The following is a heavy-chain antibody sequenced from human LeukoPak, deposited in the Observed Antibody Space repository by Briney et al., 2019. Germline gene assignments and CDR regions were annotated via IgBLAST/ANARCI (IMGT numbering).Heavy chain of an antibody. CDR1: GFTFSSYW. CDR3: ARNTHLITVNHFDY. V-gene: IGHV3-48*04. Sequence: GGSLRLSCAAPGFTFSSYWMNWARQAPGKGLEWMSYISSISSTIKYAEPTIYYADSVEGRFTISRDNAKNSLCLQMNSLRAEDTAVYYCARNTHLITVNHFDYWGQGTLVTVSS. D-gene: IGHD4-17*01. J-gene: IGHJ4*02. CDR2: ISSISSTIKYAEPTI.